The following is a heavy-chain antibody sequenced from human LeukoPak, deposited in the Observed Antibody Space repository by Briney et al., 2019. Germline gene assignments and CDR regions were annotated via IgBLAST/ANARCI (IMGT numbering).Heavy chain of an antibody. D-gene: IGHD6-6*01. CDR3: ATPTSSIAARRAPPEFDY. V-gene: IGHV1-24*01. CDR2: FDPEDGET. J-gene: IGHJ4*02. CDR1: GYTPTELS. Sequence: ASVKVSCKVSGYTPTELSMHWVRQAPGKGLEWMGGFDPEDGETIYAQKFQGRVTMTEDTSTDTAYMELSSLRSEDTAVYYCATPTSSIAARRAPPEFDYWGQGTLVTVSS.